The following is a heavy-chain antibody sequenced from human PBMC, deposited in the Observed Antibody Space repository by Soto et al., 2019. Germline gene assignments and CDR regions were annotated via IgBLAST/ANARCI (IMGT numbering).Heavy chain of an antibody. D-gene: IGHD3-22*01. J-gene: IGHJ3*02. V-gene: IGHV1-18*01. CDR1: GFTFTSYG. Sequence: GGSLRLSCAASGFTFTSYGISWVRQAPGQGLEWMGWISAYNGNTNYAQKLQGRVTMTTDTSTSTAYMELRSLRSDDTAVYYCARSPYYYDSSGYRRSGAFDIWGQGTMVTVSS. CDR3: ARSPYYYDSSGYRRSGAFDI. CDR2: ISAYNGNT.